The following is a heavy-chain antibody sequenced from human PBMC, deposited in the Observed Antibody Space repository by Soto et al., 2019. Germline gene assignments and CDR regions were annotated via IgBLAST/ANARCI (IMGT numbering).Heavy chain of an antibody. CDR1: GYTFTAYY. CDR3: ASPPGYHDY. Sequence: QVQLVQSGAEVERPGASVKVSCKASGYTFTAYYIHWVRQAPGQGLEWMGSINPNSGGADYAQNFQARVTMTRDTSISTAYMEVTSLRSDDTAVYYCASPPGYHDYWGQGTLVTVSS. J-gene: IGHJ4*02. V-gene: IGHV1-2*02. CDR2: INPNSGGA. D-gene: IGHD6-13*01.